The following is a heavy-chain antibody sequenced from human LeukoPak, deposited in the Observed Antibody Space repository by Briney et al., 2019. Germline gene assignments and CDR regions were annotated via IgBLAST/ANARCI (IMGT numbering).Heavy chain of an antibody. V-gene: IGHV3-30-3*01. CDR3: ARGGEPDEEWEPGSFDY. Sequence: PGGSLRLSCAASGFTFSSYAMHWVRQTPGKGLEWVAVISYDGSNKYYADSVKGRFTISRDNSKNTLYLQMNSLRAEDTAVYYCARGGEPDEEWEPGSFDYWGQGTLVTVSS. CDR2: ISYDGSNK. J-gene: IGHJ4*02. CDR1: GFTFSSYA. D-gene: IGHD1-26*01.